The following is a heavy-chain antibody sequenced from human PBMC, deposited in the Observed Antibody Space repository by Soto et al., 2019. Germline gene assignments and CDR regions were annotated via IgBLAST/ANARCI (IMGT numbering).Heavy chain of an antibody. CDR2: MNPNTGNT. D-gene: IGHD2-15*01. CDR1: GYTFTSSD. V-gene: IGHV1-8*01. Sequence: QVQLVQSGAEVKKPGASVRVSCKASGYTFTSSDVYWVRQATGQGLELMGWMNPNTGNTGYAQKFQGRVTMTRNTSISPAYMELSSLRSEDTAVYYCARGSNHCSGGSCYSDWFDPWGQGTPVTDSS. CDR3: ARGSNHCSGGSCYSDWFDP. J-gene: IGHJ5*02.